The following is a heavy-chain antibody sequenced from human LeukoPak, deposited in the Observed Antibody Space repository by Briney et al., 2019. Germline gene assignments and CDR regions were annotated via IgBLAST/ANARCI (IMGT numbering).Heavy chain of an antibody. CDR1: GGSFTADY. V-gene: IGHV4-34*01. Sequence: PSETLSLTCAVYGGSFTADYWTWIRQPPGKGLEWIGEVHHSGITNYKPSLRSRVTISLDTSKNQFSLNLTSVTAADTAVYYCARGLSRGWVDYWGQGTLVTVSS. D-gene: IGHD6-19*01. CDR2: VHHSGIT. J-gene: IGHJ4*02. CDR3: ARGLSRGWVDY.